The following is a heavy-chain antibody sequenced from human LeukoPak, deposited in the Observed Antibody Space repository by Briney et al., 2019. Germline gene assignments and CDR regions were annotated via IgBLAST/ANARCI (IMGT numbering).Heavy chain of an antibody. CDR3: ARHFYYGSGSYPHYFDY. D-gene: IGHD3-10*01. CDR1: GYSFTSYW. CDR2: IYPGDSDT. J-gene: IGHJ4*02. Sequence: GESLKISCKGSGYSFTSYWIGWVRQMPGKGLEWMGIIYPGDSDTRYSPSFQSQVTISADKSISTAYLQWSSLKASDTAMYYCARHFYYGSGSYPHYFDYWGQGTLVTVSS. V-gene: IGHV5-51*01.